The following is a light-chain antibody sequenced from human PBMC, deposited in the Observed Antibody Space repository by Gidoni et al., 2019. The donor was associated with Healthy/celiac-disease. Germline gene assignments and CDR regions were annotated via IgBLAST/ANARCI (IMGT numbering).Light chain of an antibody. V-gene: IGLV2-14*01. CDR1: SSDVGGYNY. CDR3: SSYTSSSLLSV. CDR2: EVS. Sequence: QSALTQPASVSGSPGQSITISCTGTSSDVGGYNYVSWYQQHPGKAPKLMIYEVSNRPSGVSNRFSGSKSGNTASLTISGLQAEDEADYYCSSYTSSSLLSVFGTGTKVTVL. J-gene: IGLJ1*01.